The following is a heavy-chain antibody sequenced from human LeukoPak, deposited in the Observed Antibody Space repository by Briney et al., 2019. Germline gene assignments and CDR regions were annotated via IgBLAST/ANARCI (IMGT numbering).Heavy chain of an antibody. D-gene: IGHD3-22*01. V-gene: IGHV5-51*01. CDR2: IYPGDSDT. Sequence: GESLKISCKGSGYSFTSYWIGWVRQMPGKGLEWMGIIYPGDSDTRYSPSFQGQVTISAGKSISTAYLQWSSLKASDTAMYYCARHRYYYDSSGYYFDYWGQGTLVTVSS. CDR1: GYSFTSYW. CDR3: ARHRYYYDSSGYYFDY. J-gene: IGHJ4*02.